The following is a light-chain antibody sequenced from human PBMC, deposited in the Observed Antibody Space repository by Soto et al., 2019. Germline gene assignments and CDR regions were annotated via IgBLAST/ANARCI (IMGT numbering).Light chain of an antibody. CDR3: SSYTGTIYPCV. CDR2: DVS. CDR1: SSDVGDYDY. V-gene: IGLV2-14*01. Sequence: QSVLTQPASVSGSPGQSITISCTGTSSDVGDYDYVSWYQQHPGEAPKLMIYDVSNRPSGVSNRFSGSKSGNTASLTISGLLAEDEADYYCSSYTGTIYPCVFGTGTQLTVL. J-gene: IGLJ1*01.